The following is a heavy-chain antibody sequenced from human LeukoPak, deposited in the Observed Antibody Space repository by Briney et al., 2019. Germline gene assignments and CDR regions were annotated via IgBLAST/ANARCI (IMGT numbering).Heavy chain of an antibody. CDR1: GYTFTSYA. J-gene: IGHJ3*02. Sequence: ASVKVSCKASGYTFTSYAMHWVRQAPGRGLEWMGWINAGNGNTKYSQKFQGKVTITRDTSASTAYMELSSLRSEDTAVYYCARNLERGYSGYDAFDIWGQGTMVTVSS. D-gene: IGHD5-12*01. V-gene: IGHV1-3*01. CDR2: INAGNGNT. CDR3: ARNLERGYSGYDAFDI.